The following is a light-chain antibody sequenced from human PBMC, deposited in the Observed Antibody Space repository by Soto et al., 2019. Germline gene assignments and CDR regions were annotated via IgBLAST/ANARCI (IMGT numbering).Light chain of an antibody. J-gene: IGKJ1*01. CDR1: KSVRRP. V-gene: IGKV3-15*01. CDR3: QQYNTWPRT. CDR2: GAS. Sequence: EIVITQPPPTLSVSPGERATRSRRDGKSVRRPFAWYQQTPGRAPRLLLHGASTRATGSPARFSGSGSGTEFTLTIGRLQSEDFAVYYCQQYNTWPRTFGQGTKV.